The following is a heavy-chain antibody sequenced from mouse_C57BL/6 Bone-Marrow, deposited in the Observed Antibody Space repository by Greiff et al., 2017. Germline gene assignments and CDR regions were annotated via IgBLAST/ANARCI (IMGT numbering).Heavy chain of an antibody. V-gene: IGHV5-9-1*02. J-gene: IGHJ2*01. CDR2: ISSGGDYI. CDR1: GFTFSSYA. CDR3: TSHYYGSSYLYFDY. D-gene: IGHD1-1*01. Sequence: EVQRVESGEGLVKPGGSLKLSCAASGFTFSSYAMSWVRRTPEKRLEWVAYISSGGDYIYYADPVKGRFTISRDNARNTLYLQMSSLKSEDTAMYYCTSHYYGSSYLYFDYWGQGTTLTVSS.